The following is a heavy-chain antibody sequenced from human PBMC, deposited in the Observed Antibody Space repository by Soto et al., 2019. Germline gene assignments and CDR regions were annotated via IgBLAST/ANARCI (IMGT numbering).Heavy chain of an antibody. CDR1: GGSIDNYEYY. CDR3: ARDRSNSPDYFDF. Sequence: TLSLTCTVSGGSIDNYEYYWTWIRQPPGKVLEWVGYIYYSGRTNYNPSLNSRLTISLDTSKNQFSLRLTSVSAADTAMYYCARDRSNSPDYFDFWGQGTLVTVSS. J-gene: IGHJ4*02. V-gene: IGHV4-30-4*01. D-gene: IGHD6-6*01. CDR2: IYYSGRT.